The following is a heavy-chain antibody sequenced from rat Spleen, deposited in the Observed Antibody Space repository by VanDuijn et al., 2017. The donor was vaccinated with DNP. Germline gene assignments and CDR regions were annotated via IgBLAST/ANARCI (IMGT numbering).Heavy chain of an antibody. D-gene: IGHD1-12*02. CDR3: ARHFYYYDSTYYFDY. CDR2: ITSDGGST. Sequence: EVQLVESGGGLVQPGRSVKLSCAASGFTFSNYDMAWVRQTPKKGLEWVATITSDGGSTYYRDTVKGRFTVSRDSAKDTLYLQMNSLGSEDTATYYCARHFYYYDSTYYFDYWGQGVMVIVSS. CDR1: GFTFSNYD. J-gene: IGHJ2*01. V-gene: IGHV5-7*01.